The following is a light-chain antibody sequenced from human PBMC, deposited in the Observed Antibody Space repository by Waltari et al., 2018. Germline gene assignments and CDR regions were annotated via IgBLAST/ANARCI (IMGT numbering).Light chain of an antibody. J-gene: IGKJ2*01. Sequence: DIHMTQSPSTLSASIGDRLTITCRPSPYISNLFIWYQQKPGTAPKVLIYKASTLESGVPSSFSGSGSGTEFNLTISRLQPEDFATYHCQQYHSYPHTFGQGTKLEIK. CDR1: PYISNL. CDR2: KAS. V-gene: IGKV1-5*03. CDR3: QQYHSYPHT.